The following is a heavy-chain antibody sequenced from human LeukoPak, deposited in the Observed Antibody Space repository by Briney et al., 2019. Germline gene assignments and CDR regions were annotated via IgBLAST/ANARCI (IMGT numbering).Heavy chain of an antibody. J-gene: IGHJ6*03. Sequence: SSVKVSCKASEGTSSSYAISWVRQAPGQGLEWMGGIIPIFGTANYAQKFQGRGTITADESTRPAYMELCSLRSEDTTMHYCARETITIFGVVISYMDVWGKAITITVSS. CDR1: EGTSSSYA. D-gene: IGHD3-3*01. CDR3: ARETITIFGVVISYMDV. CDR2: IIPIFGTA. V-gene: IGHV1-69*01.